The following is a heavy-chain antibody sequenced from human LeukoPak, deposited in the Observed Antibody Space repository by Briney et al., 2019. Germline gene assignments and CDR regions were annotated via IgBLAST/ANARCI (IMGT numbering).Heavy chain of an antibody. Sequence: ASVKVSCKASGYTFTSYDINWVRQATGQGLEWMGWMNPNSGNTGYAQKFQGRVTMIRNTSISTAYMELSSLRSEDTAVYYCARSLELVEADAFDIWGQGTMVTVSS. CDR3: ARSLELVEADAFDI. V-gene: IGHV1-8*01. D-gene: IGHD2-15*01. J-gene: IGHJ3*02. CDR2: MNPNSGNT. CDR1: GYTFTSYD.